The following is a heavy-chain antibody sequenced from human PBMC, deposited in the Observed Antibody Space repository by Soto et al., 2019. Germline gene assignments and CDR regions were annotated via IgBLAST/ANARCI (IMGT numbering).Heavy chain of an antibody. CDR3: ARVPLYYDILTGYYSYYYYYGMDV. V-gene: IGHV1-18*04. CDR2: ISAYNGNT. D-gene: IGHD3-9*01. J-gene: IGHJ6*02. Sequence: QVQLVQSGAEVKKPGASVKVSCKASGYTFTSYGISWVRQAPGQGLEWMGWISAYNGNTNYAQKLQGRVTMTTDTSTSTAYMELRSLRSDDTAVYYCARVPLYYDILTGYYSYYYYYGMDVWGQGTTVTVSS. CDR1: GYTFTSYG.